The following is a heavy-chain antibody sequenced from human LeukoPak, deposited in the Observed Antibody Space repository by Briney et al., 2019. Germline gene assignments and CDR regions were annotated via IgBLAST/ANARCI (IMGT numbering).Heavy chain of an antibody. D-gene: IGHD3-3*01. J-gene: IGHJ4*02. V-gene: IGHV3-30-3*01. CDR3: ARGFNDFWSGSQHEY. CDR1: GFIFSSYA. CDR2: ISYDGGKT. Sequence: GGSLRLSCAASGFIFSSYAMSWVRQAPGKGLQWLAVISYDGGKTYYADSVEGRFTISRDNSKSTVYLEINSLRSEDTAIYYCARGFNDFWSGSQHEYWGQGNLVTVSS.